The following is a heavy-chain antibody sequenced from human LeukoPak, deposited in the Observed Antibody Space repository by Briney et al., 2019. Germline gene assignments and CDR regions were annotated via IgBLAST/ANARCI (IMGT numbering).Heavy chain of an antibody. CDR2: INPNSGGT. D-gene: IGHD6-13*01. Sequence: ASVKVSCKASGYTFTGYYMNWVRQAPGQGLEWMGWINPNSGGTNYAQKFQGWVTMTRDTSISTAYMELSRLRSDDTAVYYCARTYSSSWGGWGAFDIWGQGTMVTVSS. CDR3: ARTYSSSWGGWGAFDI. CDR1: GYTFTGYY. J-gene: IGHJ3*02. V-gene: IGHV1-2*04.